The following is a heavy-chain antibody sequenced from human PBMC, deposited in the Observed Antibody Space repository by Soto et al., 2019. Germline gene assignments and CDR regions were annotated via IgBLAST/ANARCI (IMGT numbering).Heavy chain of an antibody. D-gene: IGHD6-19*01. CDR2: TYYRSKWYN. CDR3: ARDVGSGWCSRFDP. V-gene: IGHV6-1*01. CDR1: GDSVSTTSAA. Sequence: PSQTLSLTCVISGDSVSTTSAAWNWIRQSPSRGLEWLGRTYYRSKWYNDYAASVQSRITVSPDTSKNQFSLQLNAVTPEDTAVYYCARDVGSGWCSRFDPWGQGILVTVSS. J-gene: IGHJ5*02.